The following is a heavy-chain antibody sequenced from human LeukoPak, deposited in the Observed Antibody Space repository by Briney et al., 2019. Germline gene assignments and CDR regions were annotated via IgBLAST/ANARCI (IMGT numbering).Heavy chain of an antibody. CDR1: GYTFTSYY. D-gene: IGHD7-27*01. Sequence: GASVKVSCKASGYTFTSYYMRWVRQAPGQGLEWMGIINPSGGSTSYAQKFQGRVTMTRDTSINTAYMDLSSLRSDDTAVYYCARDRDWGMAHRSAVEIWGQGTMVSVSS. CDR3: ARDRDWGMAHRSAVEI. CDR2: INPSGGST. J-gene: IGHJ3*02. V-gene: IGHV1-46*01.